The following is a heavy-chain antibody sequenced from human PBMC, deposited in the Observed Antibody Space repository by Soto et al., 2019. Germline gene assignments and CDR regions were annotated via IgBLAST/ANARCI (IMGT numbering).Heavy chain of an antibody. V-gene: IGHV3-23*01. Sequence: EVQLLESGGGLVQPGGSLRLSCAASGFTFSSYAMSWVRQAPGKGLEWVSAISGSGGATYYADSVKGRFTISRDNSNNTLYLQMNSLRAEDTAVYYFASRYYFHYWGQGTLVTVSS. CDR1: GFTFSSYA. CDR2: ISGSGGAT. J-gene: IGHJ4*02. CDR3: ASRYYFHY.